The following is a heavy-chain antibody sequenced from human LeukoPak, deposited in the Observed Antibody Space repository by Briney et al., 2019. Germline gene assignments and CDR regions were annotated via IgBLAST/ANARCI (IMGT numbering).Heavy chain of an antibody. CDR3: ARGEGRMVYASDALDM. J-gene: IGHJ3*02. Sequence: GGSLRLSCAASTLIFSNYAMNWVRQAPGKGPEWVAVISGSGNTRYYEDSVKGRFTISRDNSKDTVFLQVDSLRAEDTGIYFCARGEGRMVYASDALDMWSLGTMVTVSS. CDR2: ISGSGNTR. V-gene: IGHV3-23*01. CDR1: TLIFSNYA. D-gene: IGHD2-8*01.